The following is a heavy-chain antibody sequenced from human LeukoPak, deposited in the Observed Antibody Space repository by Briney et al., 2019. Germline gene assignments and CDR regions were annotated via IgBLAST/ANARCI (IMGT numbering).Heavy chain of an antibody. D-gene: IGHD3-3*01. CDR2: INHSGST. CDR3: ASLTRITIFGVVQRALGGFDP. V-gene: IGHV4-34*01. J-gene: IGHJ5*02. Sequence: PSETLSLTCAVYGGSFSGYYWSWIRQPPGKGLEWIGEINHSGSTNYNPSLKSRVTISVDTSKNQFSLKLSSVTAADTAVYYCASLTRITIFGVVQRALGGFDPWGQGTLVTVSS. CDR1: GGSFSGYY.